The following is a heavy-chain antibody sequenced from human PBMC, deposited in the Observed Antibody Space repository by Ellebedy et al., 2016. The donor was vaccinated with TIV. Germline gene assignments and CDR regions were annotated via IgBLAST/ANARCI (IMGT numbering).Heavy chain of an antibody. V-gene: IGHV6-1*01. CDR2: TYYRYKWYI. CDR1: GDSFSSNSAA. J-gene: IGHJ3*02. CDR3: ARQIGTSSQEDDALDI. Sequence: SQTLSLTCAISGDSFSSNSAAWHWIRQSPSRGLEWLGRTYYRYKWYIDYEESVKSRITINPDTSKNQFSLQLNSVIPEDTAVYFCARQIGTSSQEDDALDIWGQGTMVTVSS. D-gene: IGHD6-6*01.